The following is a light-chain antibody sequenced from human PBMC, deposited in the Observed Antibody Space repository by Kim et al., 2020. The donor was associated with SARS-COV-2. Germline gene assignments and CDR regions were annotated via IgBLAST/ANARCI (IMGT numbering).Light chain of an antibody. V-gene: IGKV3-11*01. CDR3: QQRSNWLT. CDR1: QSVSSY. J-gene: IGKJ4*01. CDR2: DAS. Sequence: SLAPGERATLSFRASQSVSSYLAWYQQKPGQAPRLLIYDASNRATGIPARFSGSGSGTDFTLTISSLEPEDFAVYYCQQRSNWLTFGGGTKVDIK.